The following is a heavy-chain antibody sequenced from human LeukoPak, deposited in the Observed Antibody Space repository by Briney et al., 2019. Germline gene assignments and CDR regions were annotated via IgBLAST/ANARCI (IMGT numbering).Heavy chain of an antibody. D-gene: IGHD6-6*01. V-gene: IGHV1-2*02. Sequence: ASVKVSCKASGYTFTGYYMHWVRQAPGQGLEWMGWINPNSGGTNYAQKFQGRVTMTRDTSISTAYMELSRLRSDDTAAYYCARDLARLSAFDIWGQGTMVTVSS. J-gene: IGHJ3*02. CDR2: INPNSGGT. CDR3: ARDLARLSAFDI. CDR1: GYTFTGYY.